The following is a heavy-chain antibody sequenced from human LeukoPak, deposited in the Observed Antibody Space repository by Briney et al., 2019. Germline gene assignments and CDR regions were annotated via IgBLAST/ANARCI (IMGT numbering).Heavy chain of an antibody. CDR2: ISAYNGNT. V-gene: IGHV1-18*04. CDR1: GYTFTSYG. CDR3: ARDTYCDSISCRSTQVQH. J-gene: IGHJ1*01. D-gene: IGHD2-2*01. Sequence: ASVTVSCKASGYTFTSYGISWVRQAPGQGLEWMGWISAYNGNTNYAQKLQGRVTMTTDTSTSTAYMELRSLRSDDPAVYYCARDTYCDSISCRSTQVQHWGQGTLVTVPS.